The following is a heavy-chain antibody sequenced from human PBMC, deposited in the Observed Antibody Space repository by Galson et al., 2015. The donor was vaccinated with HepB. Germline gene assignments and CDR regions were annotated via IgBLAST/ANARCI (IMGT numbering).Heavy chain of an antibody. CDR1: GFTFSSYD. Sequence: SLRLSCAASGFTFSSYDMNWVRQAPGKGLEWVSYISSSGSTIYYADSVKGRFTISRDNAKNSLYLQMNSLRAEDTAVYYCARERGGSYPLYYYGMDVWGQGTTVTVSS. V-gene: IGHV3-48*03. CDR3: ARERGGSYPLYYYGMDV. CDR2: ISSSGSTI. J-gene: IGHJ6*02. D-gene: IGHD1-26*01.